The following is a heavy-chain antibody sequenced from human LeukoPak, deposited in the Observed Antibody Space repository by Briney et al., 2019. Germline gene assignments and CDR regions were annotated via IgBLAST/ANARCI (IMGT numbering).Heavy chain of an antibody. D-gene: IGHD3-10*01. CDR2: IYSGGST. Sequence: GGSLRLSCAASGFTVRSNYMSWVRQAPGKGLEWVSVIYSGGSTYYADSVKGRFTISRDNSKNTLYLQMNSLRAEDTAVYYCARGTVIRGVITPALDYWGQGTLVTVSS. CDR1: GFTVRSNY. V-gene: IGHV3-53*01. CDR3: ARGTVIRGVITPALDY. J-gene: IGHJ4*02.